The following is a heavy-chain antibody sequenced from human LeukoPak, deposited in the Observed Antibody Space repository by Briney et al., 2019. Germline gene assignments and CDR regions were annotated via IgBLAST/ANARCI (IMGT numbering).Heavy chain of an antibody. V-gene: IGHV4-59*01. CDR2: IYYSGST. CDR3: ARAGNGDYRPHPTFDY. J-gene: IGHJ4*02. Sequence: SETLSLTCTVSGGSISSYYWSWIRQPPGKGLEWIGYIYYSGSTNYNPSLKSRVTISVDTSKNQFSLKLSSVTAADTAVYYCARAGNGDYRPHPTFDYWGQGTLVTVSS. CDR1: GGSISSYY. D-gene: IGHD4-17*01.